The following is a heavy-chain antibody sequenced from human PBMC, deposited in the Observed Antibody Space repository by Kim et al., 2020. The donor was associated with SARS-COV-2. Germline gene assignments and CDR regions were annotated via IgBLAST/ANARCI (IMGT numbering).Heavy chain of an antibody. J-gene: IGHJ4*02. D-gene: IGHD1-1*01. V-gene: IGHV3-53*03. CDR1: GFSVTTTH. Sequence: GGSLRLSCAASGFSVTTTHMAWVRQTPGKGLEWVSVISKSGTIHYEESVESRFTITRDDTKNTMDLHKNSMMGEETTAEYCGRDAPGGYGHFDSLGQGT. CDR2: ISKSGTI. CDR3: GRDAPGGYGHFDS.